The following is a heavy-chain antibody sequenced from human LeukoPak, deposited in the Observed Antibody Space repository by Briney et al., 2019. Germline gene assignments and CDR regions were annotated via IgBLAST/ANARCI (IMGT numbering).Heavy chain of an antibody. J-gene: IGHJ6*02. V-gene: IGHV4-59*08. CDR3: ARHMHTAMGIAMGYYYGMDV. CDR2: IYYSGST. CDR1: GGSISSYY. D-gene: IGHD5-18*01. Sequence: PSETLSLTCTVSGGSISSYYWSWIRQPPGKGLEWIGYIYYSGSTNYNPSLKSRVTISVDTSKNQFSLKLSSVTAADTAVYYCARHMHTAMGIAMGYYYGMDVWGQGTTVTVSS.